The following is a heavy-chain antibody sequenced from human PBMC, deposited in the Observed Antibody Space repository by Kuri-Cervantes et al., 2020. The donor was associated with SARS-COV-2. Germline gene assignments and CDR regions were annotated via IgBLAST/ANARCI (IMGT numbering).Heavy chain of an antibody. CDR2: FDPEDGET. CDR3: AIHTVFGVVIGRWFDP. CDR1: GYTLTELS. D-gene: IGHD3-3*01. Sequence: ASVKVSCKVSGYTLTELSMHWVRQAPGKGLGWMGGFDPEDGETIYAQKFQGRVTMTEDTSTDTAYMELSSLRSEDTAVYYCAIHTVFGVVIGRWFDPWGKGTLVTVSS. V-gene: IGHV1-24*01. J-gene: IGHJ5*02.